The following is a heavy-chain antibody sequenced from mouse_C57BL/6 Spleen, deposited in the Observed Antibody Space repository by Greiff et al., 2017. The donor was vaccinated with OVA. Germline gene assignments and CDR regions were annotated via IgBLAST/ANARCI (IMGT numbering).Heavy chain of an antibody. J-gene: IGHJ3*01. CDR2: ISNGGGST. CDR1: GFTFSDYY. D-gene: IGHD2-2*01. Sequence: EVKLVESGGGLVQPGGSLKLSCAASGFTFSDYYMYWVRQTPEKRLEWVAYISNGGGSTYYPDTVKGRFTISRDNAKNTLYLQMSRLKSEDTAMYYCARQGYDGAWFAYWGQGTLVTVSA. CDR3: ARQGYDGAWFAY. V-gene: IGHV5-12*01.